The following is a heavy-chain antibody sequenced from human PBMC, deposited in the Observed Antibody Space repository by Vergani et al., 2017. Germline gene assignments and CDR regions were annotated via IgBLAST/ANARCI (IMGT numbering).Heavy chain of an antibody. D-gene: IGHD4-23*01. V-gene: IGHV3-23*01. CDR1: GFTFSSYA. CDR2: ISGSGGST. Sequence: VQLLESGGGLVQPGGSLRLSCAASGFTFSSYAMSWVRQAPGKGLEWVSAISGSGGSTYYADSVKGRFTISRDNSKNTLYLQMNSLRAEDTAVYYCAKVGTVAFYYYYGMDVWGQGTTVTVSS. CDR3: AKVGTVAFYYYYGMDV. J-gene: IGHJ6*02.